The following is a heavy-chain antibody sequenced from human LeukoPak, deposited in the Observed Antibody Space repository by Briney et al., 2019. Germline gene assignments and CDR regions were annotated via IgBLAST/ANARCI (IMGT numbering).Heavy chain of an antibody. D-gene: IGHD3-3*01. CDR1: GYTFTSYD. Sequence: ASVKVSCKASGYTFTSYDINWVRQATGQGLEWMGWMNPNSGNTGYAQKFQGRVTMTRNTSISTAYMELSSLRSEDTAVYYCARGNLYDFWSGYCPYYYYMDVWGKGTTVTVSS. CDR2: MNPNSGNT. V-gene: IGHV1-8*01. J-gene: IGHJ6*03. CDR3: ARGNLYDFWSGYCPYYYYMDV.